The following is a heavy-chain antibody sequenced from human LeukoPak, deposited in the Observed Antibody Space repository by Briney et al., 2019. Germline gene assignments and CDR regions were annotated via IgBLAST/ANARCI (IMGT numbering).Heavy chain of an antibody. V-gene: IGHV1-8*03. D-gene: IGHD3-10*01. Sequence: ASVKVSCKASGYTFTSYDINWLRQATGQGLEWMGWMNPNSGNTGYAQKFQGRVTITRNTSITTTYMELSSLRSEDTAVYYCARRSAYGSGSYYVDYWGQGTLVTVSS. J-gene: IGHJ4*02. CDR2: MNPNSGNT. CDR3: ARRSAYGSGSYYVDY. CDR1: GYTFTSYD.